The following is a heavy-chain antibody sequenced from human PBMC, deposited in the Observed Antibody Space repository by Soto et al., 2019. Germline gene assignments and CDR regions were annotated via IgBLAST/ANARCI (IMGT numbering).Heavy chain of an antibody. D-gene: IGHD3-10*02. Sequence: GGSLRLSCAASGFTVSSNYMSWVRQAPGKGLEWVSVIYSGGSTYYADSVKGRFTISRDNSKNTLYLQMNSLRAEDTAVYYCARVFLDYYYYGMDVWGQGTTVTVSS. CDR1: GFTVSSNY. J-gene: IGHJ6*02. CDR2: IYSGGST. V-gene: IGHV3-53*01. CDR3: ARVFLDYYYYGMDV.